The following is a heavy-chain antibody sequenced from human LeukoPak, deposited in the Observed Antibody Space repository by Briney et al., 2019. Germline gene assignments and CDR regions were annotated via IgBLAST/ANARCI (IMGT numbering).Heavy chain of an antibody. V-gene: IGHV4-59*01. J-gene: IGHJ6*03. CDR1: GGSFTGYY. CDR3: ARGYYDYVWGSYRPYYYYYMDV. Sequence: SETLSLTCAVYGGSFTGYYWSWIRQPPGKGLEWIGYIYYSGSTNYNPSLKSRVTISVDTSKNQFSLKLSSVTAADTAVYYCARGYYDYVWGSYRPYYYYYMDVWGKGTTVTVSS. D-gene: IGHD3-16*02. CDR2: IYYSGST.